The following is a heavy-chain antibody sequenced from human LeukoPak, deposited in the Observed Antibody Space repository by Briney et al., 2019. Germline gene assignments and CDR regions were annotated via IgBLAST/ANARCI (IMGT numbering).Heavy chain of an antibody. CDR1: GGTFSSYA. Sequence: SVKVSCKASGGTFSSYAISWVRQAPGQGLEWMGRIIPILGIANYAQKFQGRVTMTRDTSISTAYMELSRLRSDDTAVYYCARAPEYCSSTSCPSSWFDPWGQGTLVTVSS. CDR2: IIPILGIA. J-gene: IGHJ5*02. D-gene: IGHD2-2*01. CDR3: ARAPEYCSSTSCPSSWFDP. V-gene: IGHV1-69*04.